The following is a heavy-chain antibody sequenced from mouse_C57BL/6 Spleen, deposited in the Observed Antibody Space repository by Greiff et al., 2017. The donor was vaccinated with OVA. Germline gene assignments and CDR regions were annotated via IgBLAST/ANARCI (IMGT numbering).Heavy chain of an antibody. Sequence: EVMLVESGGGLVKPGGSLKLSCAASGFTFSDYGMHWVRQAPEKGLEWVAYISSGSSTIYYADTVKGRFTISRDNAKTTLFLQMTSLRSEDTAMYYCYYGSSYVGDYYAMDYWGQGTSVTVSS. CDR2: ISSGSSTI. CDR3: YYGSSYVGDYYAMDY. D-gene: IGHD1-1*01. J-gene: IGHJ4*01. V-gene: IGHV5-17*01. CDR1: GFTFSDYG.